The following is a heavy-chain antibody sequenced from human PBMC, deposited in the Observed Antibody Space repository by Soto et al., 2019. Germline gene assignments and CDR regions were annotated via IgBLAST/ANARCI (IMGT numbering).Heavy chain of an antibody. CDR3: ARDGLPDDFRSGGYWFDP. CDR1: GFTFSSYP. V-gene: IGHV3-30-3*01. Sequence: GGSLRLSCEASGFTFSSYPMHWVRQAPGKGLEWVALISHDGRIEKYADSVKGRFTISRDNSKNTLYMQMDSLRLEDTGVYYCARDGLPDDFRSGGYWFDPWGQGTQVTVSS. J-gene: IGHJ5*02. D-gene: IGHD3-3*01. CDR2: ISHDGRIE.